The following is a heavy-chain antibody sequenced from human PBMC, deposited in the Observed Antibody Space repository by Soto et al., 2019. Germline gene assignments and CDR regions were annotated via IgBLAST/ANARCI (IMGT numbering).Heavy chain of an antibody. D-gene: IGHD1-26*01. Sequence: SETLSLTCTVSGGSISSYYWSWIRQPPGKGLEWIGYIYNSGSTNYNPSLKSRVTISVDTSKNQFSLKLSSVTAADTAVYYCARTDSGSYGDHFHYWGQGALVTVSS. CDR1: GGSISSYY. CDR3: ARTDSGSYGDHFHY. J-gene: IGHJ4*02. V-gene: IGHV4-59*01. CDR2: IYNSGST.